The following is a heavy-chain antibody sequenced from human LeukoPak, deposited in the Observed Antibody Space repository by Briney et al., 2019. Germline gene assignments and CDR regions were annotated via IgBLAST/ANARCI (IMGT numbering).Heavy chain of an antibody. CDR2: ISYDGSNK. CDR3: AKECCGATDYGGNSGLDY. V-gene: IGHV3-30*18. J-gene: IGHJ4*02. CDR1: GFTFSSYA. D-gene: IGHD4-23*01. Sequence: PGGSLRLSCAASGFTFSSYAMSWVRQAPGKGLEWVAVISYDGSNKYYADSVKGRFTISRDNSKNTLYLQMNSLRAEDTAVYYCAKECCGATDYGGNSGLDYWGQGTLVTVSS.